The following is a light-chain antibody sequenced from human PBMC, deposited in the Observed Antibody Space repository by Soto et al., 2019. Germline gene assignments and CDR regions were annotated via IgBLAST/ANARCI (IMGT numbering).Light chain of an antibody. CDR2: VTS. V-gene: IGKV2-28*01. J-gene: IGKJ5*01. CDR3: MEALQIPYT. CDR1: QSLLHSDGNSY. Sequence: VMTQSPLSLSVRVGEPASISCRSSQSLLHSDGNSYLDWYLQKPGQSPKLLIYVTSNRSSGVADRFSGSGSGRHYTLEISRVEAEDVGVYYCMEALQIPYTSGQGTRMEI.